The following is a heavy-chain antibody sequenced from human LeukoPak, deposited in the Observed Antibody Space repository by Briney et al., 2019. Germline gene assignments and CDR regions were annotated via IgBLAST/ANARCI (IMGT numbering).Heavy chain of an antibody. CDR2: INPNNGDT. Sequence: GASVKISCKTSGYTFTGNFMHWVRQAPGQGPEWMGWINPNNGDTNYAQKFQGRVTMTRDTSISTAYMELSRLRSDDTAMYYCARRQWQTADFDYWGQGTLVTVSS. D-gene: IGHD6-19*01. CDR3: ARRQWQTADFDY. V-gene: IGHV1-2*02. J-gene: IGHJ4*02. CDR1: GYTFTGNF.